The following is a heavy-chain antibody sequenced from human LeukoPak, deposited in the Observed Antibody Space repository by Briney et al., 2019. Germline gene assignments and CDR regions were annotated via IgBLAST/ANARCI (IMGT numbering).Heavy chain of an antibody. D-gene: IGHD3-22*01. Sequence: GGSLRLSCAASGFTFSSYSMNWVRQAPGKGLEWVSSISSSSSYIYYADSVKGRFTISRDNAKNSLYLQMNSLRAEDTAVHYCARAGSGYWDDYWGQGTLVTVSS. CDR3: ARAGSGYWDDY. CDR2: ISSSSSYI. J-gene: IGHJ4*02. V-gene: IGHV3-21*01. CDR1: GFTFSSYS.